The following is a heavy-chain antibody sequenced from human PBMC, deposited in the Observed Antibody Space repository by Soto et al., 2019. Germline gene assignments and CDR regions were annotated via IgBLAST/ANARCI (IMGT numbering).Heavy chain of an antibody. V-gene: IGHV3-23*01. CDR2: ISGSGGST. Sequence: GGSLRLSCAASGFTFSSYAMSWVRQAPGKGLEWVSAISGSGGSTYYADSVKGRFTISRDNSKNTLYLQMNSLRAEDTAVYYCATNFLWFGEYEFDYWGQGTLVTVSS. CDR1: GFTFSSYA. D-gene: IGHD3-10*01. CDR3: ATNFLWFGEYEFDY. J-gene: IGHJ4*02.